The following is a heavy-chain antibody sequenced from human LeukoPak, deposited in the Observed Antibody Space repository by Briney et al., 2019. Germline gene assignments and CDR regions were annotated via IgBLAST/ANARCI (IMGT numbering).Heavy chain of an antibody. J-gene: IGHJ5*02. CDR2: IIPIFGTA. CDR1: GGTFSSYA. Sequence: SVKVSCKASGGTFSSYAISWVRQAPGQGLEWMGGIIPIFGTANYAQKFQGRVTITADESTSTAYVELSSLRSEDTAVYYCARDVMGTYNWFDPWGQGTLVTVSS. D-gene: IGHD5-24*01. V-gene: IGHV1-69*13. CDR3: ARDVMGTYNWFDP.